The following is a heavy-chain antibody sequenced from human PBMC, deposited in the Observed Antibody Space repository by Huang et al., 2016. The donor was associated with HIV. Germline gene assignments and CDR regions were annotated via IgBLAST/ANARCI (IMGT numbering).Heavy chain of an antibody. CDR3: AKGGSAAAVLDF. J-gene: IGHJ4*02. CDR1: GFTFRSYG. D-gene: IGHD6-13*01. V-gene: IGHV3-30*18. Sequence: QVQLVESGGGVVQPGRSLRISCAASGFTFRSYGMHWVRQAPGKGLDGVACISYDAKTKYYADSVKGRFSISRDNSKTTVYLQLNSLRVEDTAVYYCAKGGSAAAVLDFWGQGTLVTVSS. CDR2: ISYDAKTK.